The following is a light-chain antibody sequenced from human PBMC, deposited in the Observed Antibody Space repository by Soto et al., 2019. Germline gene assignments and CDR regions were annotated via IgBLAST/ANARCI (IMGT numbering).Light chain of an antibody. CDR3: QQYGSSPVT. J-gene: IGKJ5*01. CDR2: DAS. V-gene: IGKV3-20*01. CDR1: QSVSNNY. Sequence: EIVLTQSPGTLSLSPGERATLSCRASQSVSNNYLAWYQQKPGQAPRLLIYDASSRPTDIPARFSGSGSGTDFTLTISSLEPEDFAVYYCQQYGSSPVTFGQGTRLEIK.